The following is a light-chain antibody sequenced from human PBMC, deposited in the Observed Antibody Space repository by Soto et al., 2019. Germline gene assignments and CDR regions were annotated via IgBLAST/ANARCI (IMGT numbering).Light chain of an antibody. CDR1: QGISSH. V-gene: IGKV1-9*01. J-gene: IGKJ1*01. Sequence: DIQMTQSPSSLSASVGDRVTITCRASQGISSHLAWYQQKPGKAPKLLIHVASSLQSGVPFRFSGSGSGTEFTLTISSLQPEDFATYYCQQYNRYSRTFGQGTKVDIK. CDR2: VAS. CDR3: QQYNRYSRT.